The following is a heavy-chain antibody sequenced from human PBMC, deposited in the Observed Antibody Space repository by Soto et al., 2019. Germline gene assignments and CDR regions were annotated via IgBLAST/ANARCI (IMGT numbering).Heavy chain of an antibody. CDR2: ISYGGGTT. J-gene: IGHJ2*01. CDR3: FFNAEDGIRGKLPVSAFRRNRSSDL. V-gene: IGHV3-23*01. D-gene: IGHD1-1*01. Sequence: EKGLEWVSAISYGGGTTYYADSVKGRFTISRDNSKNTLYLQMNSLRAEDTAVYFFFFNAEDGIRGKLPVSAFRRNRSSDL.